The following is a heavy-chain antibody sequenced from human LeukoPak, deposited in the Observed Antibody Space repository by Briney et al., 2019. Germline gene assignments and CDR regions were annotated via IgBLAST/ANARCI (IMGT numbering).Heavy chain of an antibody. D-gene: IGHD3-22*01. V-gene: IGHV3-23*01. Sequence: GGSLRLSCSASGFTFSSYPMHWVRQAPGKGLEWVSAISGSGGSTYYADSVKGRFTISRDNSKNTLYLQMNSLRAEDTAVYYCAKDRARITMIVVVTNFDYWGQGTLVTVSS. CDR1: GFTFSSYP. J-gene: IGHJ4*02. CDR3: AKDRARITMIVVVTNFDY. CDR2: ISGSGGST.